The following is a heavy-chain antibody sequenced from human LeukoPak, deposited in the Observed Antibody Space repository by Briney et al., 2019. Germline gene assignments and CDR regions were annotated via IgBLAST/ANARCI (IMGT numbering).Heavy chain of an antibody. Sequence: GGSLRLSCAASGIAFSTYAMSWVRQAPGKGLEWVSVVSESGEITHYADSVKGRFTISRDNSKNTVYLQMNSLRAEDSAVYYCAKDTAQGYTYGTIEQDYWGQGTRVTVST. J-gene: IGHJ4*02. CDR1: GIAFSTYA. CDR2: VSESGEIT. V-gene: IGHV3-23*01. CDR3: AKDTAQGYTYGTIEQDY. D-gene: IGHD5-18*01.